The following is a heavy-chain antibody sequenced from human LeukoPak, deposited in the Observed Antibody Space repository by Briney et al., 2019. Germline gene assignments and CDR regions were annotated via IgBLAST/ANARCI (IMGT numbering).Heavy chain of an antibody. V-gene: IGHV3-53*01. J-gene: IGHJ1*01. D-gene: IGHD2-15*01. CDR2: IYSDGST. CDR1: GFTVSSNY. Sequence: GGSLRLSCAASGFTVSSNYMSWVRQAPGKGLEWVSVIYSDGSTYYADSVKGRFTISRDNSKNMLYLQMNSLRAEDTAVYYCARDVYCSGGSCYQHWGQGTLVTVSS. CDR3: ARDVYCSGGSCYQH.